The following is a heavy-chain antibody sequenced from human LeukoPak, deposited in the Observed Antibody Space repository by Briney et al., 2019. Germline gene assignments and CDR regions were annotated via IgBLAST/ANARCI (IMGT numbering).Heavy chain of an antibody. J-gene: IGHJ4*02. CDR2: ISSSTSYI. Sequence: GGSLRLSCAASGFTFSSYDMTWVRQAPGKGLEWVSYISSSTSYIYYAGSVKGRFTISRDNAKNSLYLQMNSLRAEDTAVYYCAREDASGFDYWGQVTLVTVSS. D-gene: IGHD2-15*01. V-gene: IGHV3-21*01. CDR3: AREDASGFDY. CDR1: GFTFSSYD.